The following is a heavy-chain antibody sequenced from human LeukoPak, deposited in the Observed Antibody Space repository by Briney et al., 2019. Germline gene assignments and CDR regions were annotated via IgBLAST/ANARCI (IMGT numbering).Heavy chain of an antibody. CDR2: INPSGGST. J-gene: IGHJ6*03. CDR3: ARDYYGSGSYYNVYYYYYYMDV. V-gene: IGHV1-46*01. Sequence: GASVKVSCKASGYTFTDYYMHWVRQAPGQGLEWMGIINPSGGSTSYAQKFQGRVTMTRDMSTSTVYMELSSLRSEDTAVYYCARDYYGSGSYYNVYYYYYYMDVWGKGTTVTVSS. D-gene: IGHD3-10*01. CDR1: GYTFTDYY.